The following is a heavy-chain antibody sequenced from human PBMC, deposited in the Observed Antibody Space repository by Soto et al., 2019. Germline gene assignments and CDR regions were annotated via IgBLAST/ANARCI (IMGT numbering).Heavy chain of an antibody. D-gene: IGHD6-13*01. J-gene: IGHJ5*02. Sequence: GASVKVSCKASGYTFTGYYMHWVRQAPGQGLEWMGWINPNSGGTNYAQKFQGRVTMTRDTSISTAYMELSRLRSDDTAVYYCAREVAAAAKNNWFDPWGQGTLVTASS. CDR2: INPNSGGT. CDR1: GYTFTGYY. V-gene: IGHV1-2*02. CDR3: AREVAAAAKNNWFDP.